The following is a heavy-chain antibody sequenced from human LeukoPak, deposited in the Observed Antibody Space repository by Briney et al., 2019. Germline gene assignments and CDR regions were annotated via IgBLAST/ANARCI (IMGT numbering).Heavy chain of an antibody. J-gene: IGHJ4*02. Sequence: SETLSLTCTVSADSIDSYYWSWIRQPPGKGLEWIGYIYYRGTTSYNPFLKSRVTISVDTSKNQFSLKLNSVTAADTAVYYCARLPRYGGYDHFDYWGQGILVIVSS. V-gene: IGHV4-59*12. CDR3: ARLPRYGGYDHFDY. CDR2: IYYRGTT. CDR1: ADSIDSYY. D-gene: IGHD5-12*01.